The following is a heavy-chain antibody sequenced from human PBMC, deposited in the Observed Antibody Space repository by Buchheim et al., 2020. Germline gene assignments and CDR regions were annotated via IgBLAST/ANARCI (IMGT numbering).Heavy chain of an antibody. CDR3: ANLGDFDY. V-gene: IGHV3-23*01. CDR1: GFTFSSYA. J-gene: IGHJ4*02. Sequence: EVQLLESGGGLVQPGGSLRLSCAASGFTFSSYAMSWVRQAPEKGLEWVSTVSGSGITTYYADSVKGRFTISRDNSRNTLYLQMDSLRAEDTAVYYCANLGDFDYWGQGTL. CDR2: VSGSGITT.